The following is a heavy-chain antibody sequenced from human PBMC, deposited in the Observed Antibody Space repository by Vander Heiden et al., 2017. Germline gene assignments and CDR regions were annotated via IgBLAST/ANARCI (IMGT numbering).Heavy chain of an antibody. CDR2: IWYDGSNK. V-gene: IGHV3-33*01. J-gene: IGHJ6*02. D-gene: IGHD5-12*01. CDR3: ARDRCYETDYYYGKDV. Sequence: HWVRQAPGKGLEWVAVIWYDGSNKYYADSVKGRFTISRDNSKNTLYLQMNSLRAEDTAVYYCARDRCYETDYYYGKDVWCQGRPVT.